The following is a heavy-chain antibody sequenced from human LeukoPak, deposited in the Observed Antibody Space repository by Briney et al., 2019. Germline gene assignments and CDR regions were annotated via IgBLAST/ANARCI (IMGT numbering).Heavy chain of an antibody. D-gene: IGHD3-3*01. CDR1: GFTFSNAW. CDR3: TTEREEITIFGVVIIQVY. CDR2: IKSKTDGGTT. J-gene: IGHJ4*02. Sequence: GGSLRLSXAASGFTFSNAWMSWVCQAPGKGLEWVGRIKSKTDGGTTDYAAPVKGRFTISRDDSKNTLYLQMNSLKTEDTAVYYCTTEREEITIFGVVIIQVYWGQGTLVTVSS. V-gene: IGHV3-15*01.